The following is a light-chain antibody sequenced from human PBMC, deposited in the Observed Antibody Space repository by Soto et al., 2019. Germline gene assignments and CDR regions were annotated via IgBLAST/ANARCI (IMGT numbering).Light chain of an antibody. CDR3: CSYAGSSTLAV. V-gene: IGLV2-23*02. J-gene: IGLJ7*01. Sequence: QSALTQPASVSGSPGQSITISCTGTSSDVGSYNLVSWYQQHPTKAPKLMIYEVSKRPSGVSNRFSGSKSDNTASLTISGLQAEDEVDYYCCSYAGSSTLAVFGGGTQLTVL. CDR2: EVS. CDR1: SSDVGSYNL.